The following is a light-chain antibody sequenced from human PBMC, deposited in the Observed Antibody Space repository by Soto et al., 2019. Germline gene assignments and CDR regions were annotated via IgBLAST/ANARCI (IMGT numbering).Light chain of an antibody. CDR2: DVS. CDR3: QQDGYGPCY. V-gene: IGKV3-15*01. CDR1: KGDTTN. Sequence: EILMTPKPANLSVCRWEIDTLCCRAGKGDTTNFAWYQQTSGQSPRLFIYDVSSRATDVASRFGFTGSETDFTLTLRCRQSVDSAIYFGQQDGYGPCYFVQGTRLDIK. J-gene: IGKJ5*01.